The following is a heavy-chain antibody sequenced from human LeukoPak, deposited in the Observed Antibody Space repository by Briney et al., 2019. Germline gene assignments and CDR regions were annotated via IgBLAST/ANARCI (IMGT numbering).Heavy chain of an antibody. CDR1: GGSISSGGYY. J-gene: IGHJ3*02. CDR2: IYYSGST. D-gene: IGHD2-2*01. V-gene: IGHV4-31*03. CDR3: AREPKPDIVVVPAAVTPGAFDI. Sequence: SQTLSLTCTVSGGSISSGGYYWSWIRQHPGKGLEWIGYIYYSGSTYYNPSLKSRATISVDTSKNQFSLKLSSVTAADTAVYYCAREPKPDIVVVPAAVTPGAFDIWGQGTMVTVSS.